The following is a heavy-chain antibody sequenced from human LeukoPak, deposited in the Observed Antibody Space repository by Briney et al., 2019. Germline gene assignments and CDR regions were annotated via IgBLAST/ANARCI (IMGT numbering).Heavy chain of an antibody. V-gene: IGHV3-30*02. CDR1: GFTFSSYG. CDR3: VKGSSWHFDY. D-gene: IGHD6-13*01. J-gene: IGHJ4*02. Sequence: PGGSLRLSXGASGFTFSSYGMHWVGQAPGKGLEWVAFIQYDGSGKYYADSTKGRFTISRDNSKNTLFLQMNSLRGEDTAVYYCVKGSSWHFDYWGQGTLVTVSS. CDR2: IQYDGSGK.